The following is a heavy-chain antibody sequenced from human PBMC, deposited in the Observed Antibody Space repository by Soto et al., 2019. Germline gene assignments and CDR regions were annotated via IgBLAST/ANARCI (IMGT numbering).Heavy chain of an antibody. V-gene: IGHV5-10-1*01. J-gene: IGHJ6*02. CDR1: GYSFTKYW. CDR3: ARQGMITSTEYGMDV. Sequence: EVQLVQSGAEVKKPGESLRISCKGSGYSFTKYWISWVRQMPGKGLEWMGRIDPSDSYTNYSPSFQGHVTISADKSISTAYLQWSSLKASDTAMYYCARQGMITSTEYGMDVWGQGTTVTVSS. CDR2: IDPSDSYT. D-gene: IGHD3-16*01.